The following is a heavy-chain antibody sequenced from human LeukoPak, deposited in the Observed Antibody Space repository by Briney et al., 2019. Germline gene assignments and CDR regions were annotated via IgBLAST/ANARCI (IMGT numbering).Heavy chain of an antibody. V-gene: IGHV1-2*02. J-gene: IGHJ4*02. CDR2: INPNSGGT. CDR1: GYTFTAYY. Sequence: ASVKVCCKASGYTFTAYYMHWVRQAPGQGLEWMGWINPNSGGTNSSQKFQDRVTLTRDTSISTAYMELGSLRSDDTAIYYCARAYGSGSSYHPDYWGQGTLVTVSS. CDR3: ARAYGSGSSYHPDY. D-gene: IGHD3-10*01.